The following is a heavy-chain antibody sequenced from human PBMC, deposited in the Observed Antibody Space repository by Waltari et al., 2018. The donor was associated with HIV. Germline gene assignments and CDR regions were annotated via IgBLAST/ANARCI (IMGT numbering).Heavy chain of an antibody. J-gene: IGHJ4*02. CDR1: GYNFTGYY. V-gene: IGHV1-2*02. D-gene: IGHD1-26*01. Sequence: QVQLLQSGPEVRKPGASVKVSCRASGYNFTGYYMHWVRQAPGQGLEWMGWINTNSGNTHLAQKFKGKVTMTRVTSIRTAYLEMRRLKSDDTAIYYCARDGVGDAAFDYWGQGTLVTVS. CDR3: ARDGVGDAAFDY. CDR2: INTNSGNT.